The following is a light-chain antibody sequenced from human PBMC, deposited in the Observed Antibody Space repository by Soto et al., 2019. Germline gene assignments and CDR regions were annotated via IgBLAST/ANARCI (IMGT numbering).Light chain of an antibody. V-gene: IGKV1-9*01. CDR3: QQVNSYPLT. CDR1: QGISSY. Sequence: DIQLTQSPSFLSASVGDRVTITCRASQGISSYLAWYQQKPGKDPKVLIYAASTLQSGVPSRFSGSGSGTEFTLTISSLQPEDFATCYCQQVNSYPLTFGPGTKVDIK. CDR2: AAS. J-gene: IGKJ3*01.